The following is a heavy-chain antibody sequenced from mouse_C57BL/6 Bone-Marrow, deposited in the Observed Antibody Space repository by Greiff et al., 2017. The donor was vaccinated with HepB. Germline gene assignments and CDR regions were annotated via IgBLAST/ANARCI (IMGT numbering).Heavy chain of an antibody. CDR3: ARDLYYYGFYAMDY. V-gene: IGHV1-53*01. D-gene: IGHD1-1*01. CDR1: GYTFTSYW. Sequence: QVQLQQPGTELVKPGASVKLSCKASGYTFTSYWMHWVKQRPGQGLEWIGNINPSNGGTNYNEKFKSKATLTVDKSSSTAYMQLSSLTSEDAAVDYCARDLYYYGFYAMDYWGQGTSVTVSS. J-gene: IGHJ4*01. CDR2: INPSNGGT.